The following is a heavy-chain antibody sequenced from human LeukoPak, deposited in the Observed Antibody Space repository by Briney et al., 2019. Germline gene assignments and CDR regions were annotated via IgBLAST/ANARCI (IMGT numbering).Heavy chain of an antibody. D-gene: IGHD1-1*01. Sequence: GASVTVSCKSSGYTFTDHFIHWVRQAPGQGLEWVGEINPYNGYTKYAWRLQGRVTMTRDTSISTAFMEVSRLTSDDTAVYYCARDYSLNDYWGQGTLVTVAS. CDR3: ARDYSLNDY. CDR2: INPYNGYT. CDR1: GYTFTDHF. J-gene: IGHJ4*02. V-gene: IGHV1-2*02.